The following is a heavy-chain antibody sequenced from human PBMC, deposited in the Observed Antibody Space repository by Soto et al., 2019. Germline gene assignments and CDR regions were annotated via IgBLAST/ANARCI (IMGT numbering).Heavy chain of an antibody. CDR3: ARDARDYGDYGVIDY. Sequence: GGSLRLSCAASGFTFSSYGMHWVRQAPGKGLEWVAVIWYDGSNKYYADSVKGRFTISRDNSKNTLYLQMNSLRAEDTAVYYCARDARDYGDYGVIDYWGQGTLVTVSS. D-gene: IGHD4-17*01. CDR1: GFTFSSYG. CDR2: IWYDGSNK. V-gene: IGHV3-33*01. J-gene: IGHJ4*02.